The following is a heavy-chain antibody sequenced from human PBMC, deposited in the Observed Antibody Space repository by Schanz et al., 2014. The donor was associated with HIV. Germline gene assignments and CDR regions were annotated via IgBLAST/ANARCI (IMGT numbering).Heavy chain of an antibody. D-gene: IGHD3-22*01. CDR1: GFTISGYD. J-gene: IGHJ4*02. CDR3: ARGGYDSGRPFMPFEY. Sequence: VQLLESGGGFVQPGGSLRLSCAVSGFTISGYDMTWVRQAPGKGLEWIGYIYSNGDTNYNPSLKSRVTISLDTSKKQFSLKLTSVTAADTAVYFCARGGYDSGRPFMPFEYWGQGSLVTVSS. V-gene: IGHV4-59*01. CDR2: IYSNGDT.